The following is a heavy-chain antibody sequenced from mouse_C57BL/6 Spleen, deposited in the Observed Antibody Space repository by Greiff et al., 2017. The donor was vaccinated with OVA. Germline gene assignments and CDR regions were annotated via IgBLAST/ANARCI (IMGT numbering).Heavy chain of an antibody. Sequence: QVQLQQSGADLARPGASVKMSCTASGYTFTRYSLPWVKQRPGQGLEWIGYINPSSGYTKYNQKFKDKATLTAEKTSSTAYMQLSSLTSEDSAVYYWARHYYGSSSPYYFDYWGQGTTLTVSS. CDR1: GYTFTRYS. CDR2: INPSSGYT. J-gene: IGHJ2*01. V-gene: IGHV1-4*01. CDR3: ARHYYGSSSPYYFDY. D-gene: IGHD1-1*01.